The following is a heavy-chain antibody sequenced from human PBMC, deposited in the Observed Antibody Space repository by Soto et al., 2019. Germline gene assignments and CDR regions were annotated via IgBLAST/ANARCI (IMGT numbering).Heavy chain of an antibody. CDR3: AQDSGYNYSHDAIDT. D-gene: IGHD5-18*01. Sequence: EVQLLESGGGLVQPGGSLRLSCAASGFTFSSYAMSWVRQAPGKGLEWVSAISGSGVSTYYADSVKGRFTISRDNSKNTMYLKLISLRPADTAVNYCAQDSGYNYSHDAIDTWGQGTMVTGSS. CDR1: GFTFSSYA. J-gene: IGHJ3*02. V-gene: IGHV3-23*01. CDR2: ISGSGVST.